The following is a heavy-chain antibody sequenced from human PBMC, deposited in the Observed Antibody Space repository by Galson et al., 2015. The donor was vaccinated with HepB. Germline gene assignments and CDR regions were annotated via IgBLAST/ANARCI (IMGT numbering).Heavy chain of an antibody. CDR2: IYYSGST. Sequence: ATLSLTCTVSGGSVSSGSYYWSWIRQPPGKGLEWIGYIYYSGSTNYNPSLKSRVTISVDTSKNQFSLKLSSVTAADTAVYYCARGPNSSSAGTDVWGKGTTVTVSS. CDR3: ARGPNSSSAGTDV. J-gene: IGHJ6*04. D-gene: IGHD6-6*01. V-gene: IGHV4-61*01. CDR1: GGSVSSGSYY.